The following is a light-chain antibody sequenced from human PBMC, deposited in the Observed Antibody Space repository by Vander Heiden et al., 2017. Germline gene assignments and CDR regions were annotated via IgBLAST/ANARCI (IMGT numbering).Light chain of an antibody. V-gene: IGLV1-40*01. CDR2: RNN. Sequence: QSVLTQPPSVSGAPGQRVTISCTGSSSSIGAGYAVHWYQQLPGTVPKLLIYRNNNRPSGVPDRFSCSKSGTSASLAISGLQAEDEADYYCQSYDSSLSAPYVFGTGTKVTVL. CDR3: QSYDSSLSAPYV. CDR1: SSSIGAGYA. J-gene: IGLJ1*01.